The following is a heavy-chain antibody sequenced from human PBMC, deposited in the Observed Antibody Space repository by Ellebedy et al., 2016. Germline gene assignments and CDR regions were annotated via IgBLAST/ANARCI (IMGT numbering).Heavy chain of an antibody. CDR1: GPNSNTFF. CDR3: RQGHYFDQ. J-gene: IGHJ4*02. V-gene: IGHV3-23*01. CDR2: ISAGSDTT. Sequence: GGSLRLXCTASGPNSNTFFMTWVRQAPGKGLEWVSTISAGSDTTRLADSVKGRFTISRDSSKNSVYLRMNNLRVDDTALYYCRQGHYFDQWGQGALVTVSS.